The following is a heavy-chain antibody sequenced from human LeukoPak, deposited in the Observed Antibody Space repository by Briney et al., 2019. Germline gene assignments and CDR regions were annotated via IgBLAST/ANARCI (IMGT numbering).Heavy chain of an antibody. D-gene: IGHD3-10*01. V-gene: IGHV5-51*01. CDR1: GYNFTSYW. J-gene: IGHJ3*02. CDR2: IYPGDSDT. CDR3: ARSYYYGQDAFDI. Sequence: GESLKISCKGSGYNFTSYWIGWVRQMPGKGLEWMGIIYPGDSDTRYSPSFQGQVTISADKSISTAYLQWSSLKASDTAMYYCARSYYYGQDAFDIWGQGTMVTVSS.